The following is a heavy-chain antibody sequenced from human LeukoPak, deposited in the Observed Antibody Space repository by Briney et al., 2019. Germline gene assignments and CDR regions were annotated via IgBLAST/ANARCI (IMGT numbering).Heavy chain of an antibody. CDR2: IYYTGSA. V-gene: IGHV4-59*01. Sequence: SETLPLTCTVSGGSISSYYWSWIRQPPGKGLEWIGYIYYTGSANYNPSLKSRVTMSVDTSMNQFSLKLSSVTAADTAVYYCARVPYPWGKGTLVTVSS. CDR3: ARVPYP. J-gene: IGHJ5*02. CDR1: GGSISSYY.